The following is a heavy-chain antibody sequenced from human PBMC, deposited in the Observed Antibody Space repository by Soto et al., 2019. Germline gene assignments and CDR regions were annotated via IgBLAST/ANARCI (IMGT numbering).Heavy chain of an antibody. V-gene: IGHV4-59*01. J-gene: IGHJ4*02. CDR1: GVSISSYF. D-gene: IGHD6-25*01. Sequence: SETLSLTCSVSGVSISSYFWSWIRQAPGGGLEWIGYTYHRGSTNYSPSLKSRVAISLDTSENQFALRVNSVTAADTAVYYCARIGGYHGPLDYWGQGTPVTVSS. CDR2: TYHRGST. CDR3: ARIGGYHGPLDY.